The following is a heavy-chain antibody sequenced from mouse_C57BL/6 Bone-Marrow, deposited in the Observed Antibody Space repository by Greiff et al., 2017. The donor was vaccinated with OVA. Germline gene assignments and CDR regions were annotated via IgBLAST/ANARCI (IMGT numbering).Heavy chain of an antibody. J-gene: IGHJ2*01. Sequence: QVQLQQPGAELVKPGASVKLSCKASGYTFTSYWMQWVKQRPGQGLEWIGEIDPSDSYTNYNQKFKGKATLTVDTSSSTAYMQLSSLTSEDSAVYYCAREGLRRPYFDYWGQGTTLTVSS. CDR1: GYTFTSYW. CDR3: AREGLRRPYFDY. V-gene: IGHV1-50*01. CDR2: IDPSDSYT. D-gene: IGHD2-2*01.